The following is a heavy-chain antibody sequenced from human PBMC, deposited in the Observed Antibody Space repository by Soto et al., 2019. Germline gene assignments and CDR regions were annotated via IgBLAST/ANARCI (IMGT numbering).Heavy chain of an antibody. D-gene: IGHD3-9*01. CDR3: ARVGTGSSTPLDI. Sequence: GESLKISCAASGFSFSTSEMNWVRQAPGKGLEWVSSITSASDYIFYADSVKGRFTISRDNAKNSLYLQMNSLRAEDTAVYYCARVGTGSSTPLDIWGQGTMVTVSS. J-gene: IGHJ3*02. CDR1: GFSFSTSE. CDR2: ITSASDYI. V-gene: IGHV3-21*01.